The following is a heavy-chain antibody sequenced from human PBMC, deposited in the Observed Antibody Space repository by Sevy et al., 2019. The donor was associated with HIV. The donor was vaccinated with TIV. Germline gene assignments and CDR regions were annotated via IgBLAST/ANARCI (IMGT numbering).Heavy chain of an antibody. Sequence: SETLCLTCAVYGGSFSDFFWSWIRHPPGKGLEWIAEISRNGSTNYSPSLKSRITTSIDTSKNQFSLKLTSVTAADTAMYYCSREGDYWGQGTLVTVSS. CDR2: ISRNGST. CDR1: GGSFSDFF. V-gene: IGHV4-34*01. J-gene: IGHJ4*02. CDR3: SREGDY.